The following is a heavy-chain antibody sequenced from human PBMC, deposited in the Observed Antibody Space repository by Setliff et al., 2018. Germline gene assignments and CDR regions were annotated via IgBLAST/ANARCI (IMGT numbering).Heavy chain of an antibody. Sequence: SETLSLTCAVSGFSISSGYYWGWIRQPPGKGLEWIVNIHHSGKAYYNPSLKSRVTMSVDTSKNHVSLKLSSVTAADTAVYYCARSHTWSLPNDNSGYPGWFDPWGQGTLVTVSS. J-gene: IGHJ5*02. D-gene: IGHD3-22*01. CDR2: IHHSGKA. CDR3: ARSHTWSLPNDNSGYPGWFDP. V-gene: IGHV4-38-2*01. CDR1: GFSISSGYY.